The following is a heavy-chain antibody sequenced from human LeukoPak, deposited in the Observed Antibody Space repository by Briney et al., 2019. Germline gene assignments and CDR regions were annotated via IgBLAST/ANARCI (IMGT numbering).Heavy chain of an antibody. J-gene: IGHJ3*02. Sequence: PGGSLRLSCATSGFIFSSYWMTWVRQAPGRGLEWVANIKQDGSEKYPVDSVKGRFTISRDNAKNSQYLQMNSLRAEDTAVYYCARGGYDAFDIWGQGTMVTVYS. CDR3: ARGGYDAFDI. CDR1: GFIFSSYW. CDR2: IKQDGSEK. V-gene: IGHV3-7*01. D-gene: IGHD5-12*01.